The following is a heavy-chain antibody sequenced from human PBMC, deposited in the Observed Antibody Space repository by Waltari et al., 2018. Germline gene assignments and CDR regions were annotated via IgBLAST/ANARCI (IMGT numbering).Heavy chain of an antibody. Sequence: EVQLVESGGGLVQTGGSLRLSCAASGFMFSIYPLTWVRQAPGKGLEWVSTITADGRSRNYADSVKGRFTISRDNSKNILDLQMNTLRAEDTAVYFCAKADFGNPYWFFDLWGRGTLLTVSS. CDR1: GFMFSIYP. CDR2: ITADGRSR. V-gene: IGHV3-23*04. J-gene: IGHJ2*01. CDR3: AKADFGNPYWFFDL. D-gene: IGHD3-10*01.